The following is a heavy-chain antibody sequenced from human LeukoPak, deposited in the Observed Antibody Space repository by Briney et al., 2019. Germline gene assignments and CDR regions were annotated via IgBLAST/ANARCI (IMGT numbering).Heavy chain of an antibody. CDR1: GGSISSYF. J-gene: IGHJ4*02. V-gene: IGHV4-59*01. CDR3: ARAKGATVTMFDY. Sequence: PSETLSLTCTVSGGSISSYFWSWIRQPPGKGLEWIGYIYYSGSTNYNPSLKSRVTISVDTSKNQFSLKLSSVTAADTAVYYCARAKGATVTMFDYWGQGTLVTVSS. D-gene: IGHD4-17*01. CDR2: IYYSGST.